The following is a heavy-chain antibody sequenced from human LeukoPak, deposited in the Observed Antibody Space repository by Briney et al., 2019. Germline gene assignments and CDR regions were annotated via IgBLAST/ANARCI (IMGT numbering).Heavy chain of an antibody. V-gene: IGHV3-21*06. CDR2: ISPTAIST. D-gene: IGHD3-10*01. Sequence: GGSLRLSCAASGFTLSTYTMNWVRQAPGKGLEWVSSISPTAISTWYADSLKGRSTISRDNARNLLFLEGNGLRAEDTGVFYCVRDFLGESGAGGPWGQGTLVTVSS. J-gene: IGHJ5*02. CDR1: GFTLSTYT. CDR3: VRDFLGESGAGGP.